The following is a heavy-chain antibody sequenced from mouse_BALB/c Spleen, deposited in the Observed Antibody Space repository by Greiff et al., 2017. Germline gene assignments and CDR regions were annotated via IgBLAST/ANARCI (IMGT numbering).Heavy chain of an antibody. CDR1: GFNITDTY. CDR2: IDPANGNT. D-gene: IGHD2-2*01. CDR3: ARGDLLWLRRGAFDY. Sequence: EVQLQQSGAELVKPGASVKLSCTASGFNITDTYMHWVKQRPEQGLEWIGRIDPANGNTKYDPKFQGKATITADTSSNTAYLQLSSLTSEDTAVYYCARGDLLWLRRGAFDYWGQGTTVTVSS. J-gene: IGHJ2*01. V-gene: IGHV14-3*02.